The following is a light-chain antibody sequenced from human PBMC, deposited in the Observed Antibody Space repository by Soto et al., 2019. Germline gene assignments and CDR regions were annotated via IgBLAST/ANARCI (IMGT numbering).Light chain of an antibody. Sequence: QLVLTQSPSASASLGPSVKLTCTLSSGHSNYAIAWHQQQSEKGPRYLMKLNSDGSHSKGDGIPDRFSGPSSGAERYLTISSLQSEDEADYYCQTWGSGIVVFGGGTKLTVL. V-gene: IGLV4-69*01. CDR1: SGHSNYA. J-gene: IGLJ2*01. CDR2: LNSDGSH. CDR3: QTWGSGIVV.